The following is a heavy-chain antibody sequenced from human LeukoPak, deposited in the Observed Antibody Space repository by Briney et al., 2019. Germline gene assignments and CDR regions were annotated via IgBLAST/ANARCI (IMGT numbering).Heavy chain of an antibody. V-gene: IGHV4-34*01. D-gene: IGHD5-24*01. CDR1: GGSLSGYY. Sequence: SETLSLTCAVYGGSLSGYYWTWIRQPPGKGLEWVGEINHSGSTNYNPSLKSRVTISVDTSKNQFSLKLSAVTAADTAVYYCARITIHRMAGYYYYYYMDVWGKGTTVTISS. J-gene: IGHJ6*03. CDR3: ARITIHRMAGYYYYYYMDV. CDR2: INHSGST.